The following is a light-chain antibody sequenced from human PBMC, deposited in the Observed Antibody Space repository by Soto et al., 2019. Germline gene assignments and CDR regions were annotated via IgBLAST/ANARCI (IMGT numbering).Light chain of an antibody. J-gene: IGKJ4*01. CDR3: QQYGNWPLT. V-gene: IGKV3-11*01. Sequence: EIVFTQSPCTLSLSPGERASLSCRASQSVGNFLVWYQQKPGQAPSLLIYDTSNRATGIPARFSGSGSGTDFTLTISSLEPEDFAIYYCQQYGNWPLTFGGGTKVEIK. CDR2: DTS. CDR1: QSVGNF.